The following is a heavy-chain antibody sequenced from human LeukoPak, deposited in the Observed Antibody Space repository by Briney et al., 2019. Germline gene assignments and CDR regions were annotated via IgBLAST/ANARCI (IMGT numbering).Heavy chain of an antibody. J-gene: IGHJ6*03. CDR3: ARAGGYCSSTSCYGDYYYYYYMDV. Sequence: SETLSPTCTVSGGSISSGDYYWRWIREPPGKGLEWIGYIYYSGSTYSNPSLKGRICISVDTSKNQVSLKLSSVTAADTAVYYSARAGGYCSSTSCYGDYYYYYYMDVWGKGTTVTVSS. D-gene: IGHD2-2*01. CDR2: IYYSGST. CDR1: GGSISSGDYY. V-gene: IGHV4-30-4*08.